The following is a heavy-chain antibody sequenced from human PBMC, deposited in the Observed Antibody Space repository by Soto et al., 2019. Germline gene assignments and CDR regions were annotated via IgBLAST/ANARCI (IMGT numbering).Heavy chain of an antibody. D-gene: IGHD3-3*01. J-gene: IGHJ4*02. CDR3: TGGGVDFWSGYYPDY. V-gene: IGHV3-66*01. Sequence: GGSLRLSCAASGYIVSTNYMTWVRQAPGRGLEWVSVIYSGGSTYYADSVRGRFTISRDNSKNTLHLQMNNLRGEDTAVYYCTGGGVDFWSGYYPDYWGQGTLVTVSS. CDR2: IYSGGST. CDR1: GYIVSTNY.